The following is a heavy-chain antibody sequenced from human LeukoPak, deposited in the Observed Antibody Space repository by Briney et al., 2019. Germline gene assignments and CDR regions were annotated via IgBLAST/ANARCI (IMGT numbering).Heavy chain of an antibody. D-gene: IGHD3/OR15-3a*01. CDR1: GGSISSGDYY. J-gene: IGHJ4*02. CDR2: IYYSGSS. V-gene: IGHV4-30-4*01. CDR3: ARLNVDANNYFDY. Sequence: PSQTLSLTCTVSGGSISSGDYYWSWIRQPPGKGLEWIGYIYYSGSSYFSPSLKSRVTISVDTSKNQFSLKLSSVTAADTALYYCARLNVDANNYFDYWGQGTLVTVSS.